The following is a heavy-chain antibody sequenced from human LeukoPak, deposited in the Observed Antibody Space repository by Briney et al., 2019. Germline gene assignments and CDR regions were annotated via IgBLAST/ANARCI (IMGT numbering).Heavy chain of an antibody. CDR1: GFLFSDYE. V-gene: IGHV3-48*03. CDR3: VRDGYSYGYDFDY. Sequence: GGSLRLSCGASGFLFSDYEMNWVRQAPGKGLEWISYISTRGGTIYYADSVEGRFTISRDNAKNALYLQMNSLRVEDTALYYCVRDGYSYGYDFDYWGQGTLVAVSP. CDR2: ISTRGGTI. J-gene: IGHJ4*02. D-gene: IGHD5-18*01.